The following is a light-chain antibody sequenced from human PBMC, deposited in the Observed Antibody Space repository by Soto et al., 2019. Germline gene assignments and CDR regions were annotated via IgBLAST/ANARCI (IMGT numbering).Light chain of an antibody. CDR1: QGISNL. CDR3: QKYSSAPFT. CDR2: AAS. V-gene: IGKV1-27*01. Sequence: DIQMTQSPSSLSASVGDRIIISCRASQGISNLLAWYQQKPGKAPKLLIYAASTLQSGVPSQISGSGSGTDFTLTISSLQPEDDATYYCQKYSSAPFTFGPGTKVEIK. J-gene: IGKJ3*01.